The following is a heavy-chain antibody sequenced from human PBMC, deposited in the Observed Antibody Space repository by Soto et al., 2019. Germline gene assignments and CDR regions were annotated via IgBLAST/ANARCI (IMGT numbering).Heavy chain of an antibody. CDR1: AASITSYS. D-gene: IGHD3-3*01. V-gene: IGHV4-59*08. CDR2: ISYSGGT. CDR3: ARPISIYGVVTYGLDV. J-gene: IGHJ6*04. Sequence: SETLSLTCTVSAASITSYSWSWVRQTPGKGLEWIGYISYSGGTNYNPSLNSRVTISTHTSNNQFSLRLNSVTAEDTAVYYCARPISIYGVVTYGLDVWGKGTTVTVSS.